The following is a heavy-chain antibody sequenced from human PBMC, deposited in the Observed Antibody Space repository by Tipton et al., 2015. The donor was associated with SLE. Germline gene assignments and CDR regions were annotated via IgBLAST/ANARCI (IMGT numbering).Heavy chain of an antibody. CDR3: ARTNLQGSLVDWCFDL. V-gene: IGHV4-4*07. D-gene: IGHD5-24*01. CDR2: IFITGST. Sequence: TLSLTCTVSGGSISGYYWSWFRQPAGKGLEWIGHIFITGSTNYNPSLRNRVTMSLDTSKNQFSLKLSSVTAADTAVYYCARTNLQGSLVDWCFDLWGRGTLVTVSS. J-gene: IGHJ2*01. CDR1: GGSISGYY.